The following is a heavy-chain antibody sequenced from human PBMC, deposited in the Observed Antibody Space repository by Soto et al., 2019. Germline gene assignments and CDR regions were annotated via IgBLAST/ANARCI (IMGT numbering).Heavy chain of an antibody. CDR3: ARIKGGAAGNFDY. D-gene: IGHD6-13*01. J-gene: IGHJ4*02. V-gene: IGHV4-31*03. CDR2: IYYSGST. Sequence: SETLSLTCTVSGVSISSGDYYWTWIRQHPGKGLEWIGYIYYSGSTYYNPSLQSRVTISVDTSKNQFSLKLSSVTAADTAVYYCARIKGGAAGNFDYWGQGTLVTVSS. CDR1: GVSISSGDYY.